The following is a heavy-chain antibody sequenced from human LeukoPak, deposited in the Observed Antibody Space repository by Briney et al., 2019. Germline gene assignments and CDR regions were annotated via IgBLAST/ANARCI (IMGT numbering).Heavy chain of an antibody. V-gene: IGHV3-23*01. Sequence: GGSLRLSCAASGFTFSSYAMSWVRQAPGKGLEWVSAISGSGGSTYYADSVKGRFTISRDNAKNSLYLQMNSLRAEDTAVYYCATMDVVVATGGWFDPWGQGTLVTVSS. J-gene: IGHJ5*02. CDR2: ISGSGGST. CDR3: ATMDVVVATGGWFDP. D-gene: IGHD5-12*01. CDR1: GFTFSSYA.